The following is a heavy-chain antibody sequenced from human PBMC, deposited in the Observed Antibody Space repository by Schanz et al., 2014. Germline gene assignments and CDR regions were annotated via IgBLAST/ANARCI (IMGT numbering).Heavy chain of an antibody. CDR2: IHYSGNS. CDR3: ARSEPLPTDDNTAYFLDY. V-gene: IGHV4-59*01. CDR1: GDSISTYS. J-gene: IGHJ4*02. D-gene: IGHD3-22*01. Sequence: QVQLQESGPGLVKPSETLSLTCTVSGDSISTYSWNWVRQAPGKGLEWIGYIHYSGNSNYNPSLKSRVTISLDTSKSQFSLKLTSVTAADTAVYYCARSEPLPTDDNTAYFLDYWGQGALVTVSS.